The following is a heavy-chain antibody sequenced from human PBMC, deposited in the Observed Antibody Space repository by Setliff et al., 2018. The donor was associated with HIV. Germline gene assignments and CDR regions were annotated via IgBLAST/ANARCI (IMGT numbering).Heavy chain of an antibody. CDR3: ARRRGQKATGWYYFDF. V-gene: IGHV4-39*01. CDR1: GGPITSNTYF. D-gene: IGHD6-19*01. CDR2: IYHSGNT. Sequence: SETLSLTCSVSGGPITSNTYFWDWIRQAPGKGLEWIGSIYHSGNTYYNPSLKSRVSISVDTSKRQFSLKLTSVTAGNSALYYCARRRGQKATGWYYFDFWGQGALVTVSS. J-gene: IGHJ4*02.